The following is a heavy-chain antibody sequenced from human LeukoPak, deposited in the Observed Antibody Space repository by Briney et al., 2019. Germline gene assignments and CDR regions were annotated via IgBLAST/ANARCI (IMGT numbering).Heavy chain of an antibody. V-gene: IGHV3-7*03. CDR1: GLTVSNHW. D-gene: IGHD5-18*01. CDR3: ASLDTAKQPLANH. Sequence: GGSLRLSCVASGLTVSNHWMSWARQAPGKGLEWVANIREERGQEYYVDSVKGRFTISKNSAENSLYLQMNTLRVEDTAMYYCASLDTAKQPLANHWGQGTLVTVSS. J-gene: IGHJ5*02. CDR2: IREERGQE.